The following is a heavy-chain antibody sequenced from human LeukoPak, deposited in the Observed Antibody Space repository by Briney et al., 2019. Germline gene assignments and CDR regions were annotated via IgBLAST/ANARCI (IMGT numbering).Heavy chain of an antibody. V-gene: IGHV1-2*02. Sequence: ASVKVSCKASGYTFTGLYMHWVRQAPGQGLEWMGWINPDSGDTNYAQQFQGRVTTTRDTSINTAYVELSSLRSDDTAVYYCARDWLLRYSEGGLDYWGQGSLVTVSS. CDR3: ARDWLLRYSEGGLDY. D-gene: IGHD3-9*01. CDR1: GYTFTGLY. J-gene: IGHJ4*02. CDR2: INPDSGDT.